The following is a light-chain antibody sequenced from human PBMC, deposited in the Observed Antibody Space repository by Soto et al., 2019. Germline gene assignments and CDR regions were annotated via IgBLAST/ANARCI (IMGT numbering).Light chain of an antibody. Sequence: EVVLTRSPGTRALSQGGRGTLSCRGSQSVSSNYLAWYQQKPGQAPRLLIYGASSRATGIPDRFSGSGSGTDLHLTISRLEPEPFAVYYRQQYGSSPFTFGPGTKVDIK. CDR3: QQYGSSPFT. CDR1: QSVSSNY. V-gene: IGKV3-20*01. CDR2: GAS. J-gene: IGKJ3*01.